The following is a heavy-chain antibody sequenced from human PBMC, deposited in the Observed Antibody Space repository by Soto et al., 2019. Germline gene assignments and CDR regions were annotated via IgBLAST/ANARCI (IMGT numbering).Heavy chain of an antibody. CDR2: IYYSGST. D-gene: IGHD3-10*01. Sequence: PSETLSLTCTVSGGSISSSSYYWGWIRQPPGKGLEWIGSIYYSGSTYYNPSLKSRVTISVDTSKNQFSLKLSSVTAADTAVYYCARLGRGYYGSGSYARTHDYWGQGTLVTVS. CDR1: GGSISSSSYY. CDR3: ARLGRGYYGSGSYARTHDY. J-gene: IGHJ4*02. V-gene: IGHV4-39*01.